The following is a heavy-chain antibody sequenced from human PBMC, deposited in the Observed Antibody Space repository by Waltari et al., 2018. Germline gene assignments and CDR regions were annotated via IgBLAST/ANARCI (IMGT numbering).Heavy chain of an antibody. J-gene: IGHJ5*02. CDR2: IYTSGST. D-gene: IGHD5-18*01. CDR1: GGSISSYY. Sequence: QVQLQESGPGLVKPSETLSLTCTVSGGSISSYYCSWIRQPAGKGLEWIGRIYTSGSTNYNPSLKSRVTMSVDTSKNQFSLKLSSVTAADTTVYYCARDLDTAMARFDPWGQGTLVTVSS. V-gene: IGHV4-4*07. CDR3: ARDLDTAMARFDP.